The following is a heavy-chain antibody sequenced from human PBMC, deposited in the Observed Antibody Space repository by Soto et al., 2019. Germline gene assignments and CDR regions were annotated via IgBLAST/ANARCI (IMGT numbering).Heavy chain of an antibody. D-gene: IGHD2-15*01. J-gene: IGHJ6*04. CDR3: ARDDVLCDGGGCSGIPLXV. CDR1: GFTVSSKY. CDR2: IQSGGTT. Sequence: GGSLRLSCAASGFTVSSKYMTWVRQAPGKGLEWVSLIQSGGTTYYADSVKGRFTISRDTSENTLHLQMDSLRVEDTAVYYCARDDVLCDGGGCSGIPLXVWGKGTTVPVSS. V-gene: IGHV3-66*01.